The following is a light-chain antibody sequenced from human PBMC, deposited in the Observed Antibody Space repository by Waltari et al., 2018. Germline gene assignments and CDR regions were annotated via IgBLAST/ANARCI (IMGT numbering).Light chain of an antibody. J-gene: IGLJ3*02. CDR2: KDT. CDR1: ALPNKY. Sequence: SYEVKQHHSVSVSLGQMARITCYGEALPNKYACWYQQKPGQFPVLIIHKDTERPSWVHGRFSASTSGTTVTLTITGVQAEDEADYYCLSSDISGTYWVFGGGTKLTVL. V-gene: IGLV3-16*01. CDR3: LSSDISGTYWV.